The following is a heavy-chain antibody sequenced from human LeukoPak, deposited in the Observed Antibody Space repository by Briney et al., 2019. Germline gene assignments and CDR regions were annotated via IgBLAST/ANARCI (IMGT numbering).Heavy chain of an antibody. CDR3: ARENYGDYWGAFDI. CDR2: IYYSGST. V-gene: IGHV4-59*01. D-gene: IGHD4-17*01. J-gene: IGHJ3*02. CDR1: GGSISSYY. Sequence: PSETLSLTCTVSGGSISSYYWSWIRQPPGKGLEWIGYIYYSGSTNYNPSLKSRVTISVDTSKNQFSLKLSSVTAADTAVYYCARENYGDYWGAFDIWGQGTMVTVSS.